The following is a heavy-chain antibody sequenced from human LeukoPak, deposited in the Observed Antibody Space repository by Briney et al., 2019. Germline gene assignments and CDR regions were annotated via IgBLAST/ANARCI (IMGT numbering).Heavy chain of an antibody. D-gene: IGHD3-10*01. CDR3: AKGFGELSYYFDY. CDR2: IWYDGSNK. CDR1: GFTFSSYG. V-gene: IGHV3-33*06. Sequence: PGGSLRLSXAASGFTFSSYGMHWVRQAPGKGLEWVAVIWYDGSNKYYADSVKGRFTISRDNSKNTLYLQMNSLRAEDTAVYYCAKGFGELSYYFDYWGPGTLVTVSS. J-gene: IGHJ4*02.